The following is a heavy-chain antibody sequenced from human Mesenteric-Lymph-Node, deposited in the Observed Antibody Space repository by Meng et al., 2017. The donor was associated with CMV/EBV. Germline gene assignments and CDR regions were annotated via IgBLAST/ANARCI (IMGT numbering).Heavy chain of an antibody. CDR3: ARVTGEWWG. V-gene: IGHV3-74*03. CDR1: GFTFSNFW. Sequence: LSLTCATSGFTFSNFWMYWVRQGPGKRLVWVSHINGDGTTTKYADSVKGRFTISRDNAKNTLYLQMNSPRDEDTAVYYCARVTGEWWGWGQGTLVTVSS. J-gene: IGHJ4*02. CDR2: INGDGTTT. D-gene: IGHD7-27*01.